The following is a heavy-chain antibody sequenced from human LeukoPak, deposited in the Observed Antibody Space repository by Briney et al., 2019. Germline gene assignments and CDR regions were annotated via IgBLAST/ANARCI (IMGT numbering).Heavy chain of an antibody. Sequence: ASVKVSCKASGHTFTSYDINWVRQATGQGLEWMGWMNPNSGNTGYAQKFQGRVTMTRNTSISTAYMELSSLRSEDTAVYYCARALGYCTNGVCPNHDAFDIWGQGTMVTVSS. CDR2: MNPNSGNT. D-gene: IGHD2-8*01. CDR3: ARALGYCTNGVCPNHDAFDI. CDR1: GHTFTSYD. V-gene: IGHV1-8*01. J-gene: IGHJ3*02.